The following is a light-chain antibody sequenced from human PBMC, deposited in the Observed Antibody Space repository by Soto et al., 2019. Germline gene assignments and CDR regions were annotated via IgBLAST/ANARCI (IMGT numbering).Light chain of an antibody. J-gene: IGKJ2*01. CDR2: AAS. V-gene: IGKV1-39*01. CDR1: QSISTY. Sequence: DIQMTQSPSSLSASVGDRVTITCRAGQSISTYLNWYQQKPGKAPKLLIYAASNLQSGVPSRFSGSGSGTDFTLTISSLQPGDSATYFCQQSYSTPPEYTFSQGTKLEIK. CDR3: QQSYSTPPEYT.